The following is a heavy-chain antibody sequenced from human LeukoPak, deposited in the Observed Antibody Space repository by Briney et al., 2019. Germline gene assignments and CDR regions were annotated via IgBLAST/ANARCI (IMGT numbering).Heavy chain of an antibody. V-gene: IGHV4-4*07. J-gene: IGHJ4*02. CDR3: ARDRGSYYDQYFDY. Sequence: SETLSLNCTVSGGSISSHYWSWIRQPAGKGLEWIGRIYTSGSTNYNPSLKSRVTMSVDTSKNQFSLKLSFVTAADTAVYYCARDRGSYYDQYFDYWGQGTLVTVSS. CDR2: IYTSGST. D-gene: IGHD3-10*01. CDR1: GGSISSHY.